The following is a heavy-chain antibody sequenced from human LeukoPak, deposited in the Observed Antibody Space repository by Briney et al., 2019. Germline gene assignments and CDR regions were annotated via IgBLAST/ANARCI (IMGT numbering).Heavy chain of an antibody. Sequence: GGSLRLSCAASGFTFSSYGMHWVRQAPAKGLEWVAVISYDGSNKYYADSVKGRFTISRDNSTNTLYLQMNSLRAEDTAVYYCAKAPGYSSGWWALYYFDYWGQGTLVTVSS. CDR1: GFTFSSYG. J-gene: IGHJ4*02. CDR3: AKAPGYSSGWWALYYFDY. D-gene: IGHD6-19*01. V-gene: IGHV3-30*18. CDR2: ISYDGSNK.